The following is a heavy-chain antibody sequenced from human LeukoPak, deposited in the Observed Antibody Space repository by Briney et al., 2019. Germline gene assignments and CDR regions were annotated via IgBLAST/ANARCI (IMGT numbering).Heavy chain of an antibody. Sequence: GGSLRLSCAASGFTVSSNYMNWVRQAPGKGLEWVSLIYTGGNTFYADSVKGRFTISRDISKNTLYLQMNSLRAEDTAVYYCAREDGSGSYPGYYYGMDVWGQGTTVTVSS. D-gene: IGHD3-10*01. V-gene: IGHV3-53*01. CDR2: IYTGGNT. CDR3: AREDGSGSYPGYYYGMDV. CDR1: GFTVSSNY. J-gene: IGHJ6*02.